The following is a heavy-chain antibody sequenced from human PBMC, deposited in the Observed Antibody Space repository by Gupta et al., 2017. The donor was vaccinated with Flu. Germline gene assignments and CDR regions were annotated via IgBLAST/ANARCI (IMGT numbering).Heavy chain of an antibody. D-gene: IGHD2/OR15-2a*01. J-gene: IGHJ4*02. Sequence: QLQLQASGPGLVKPSETLSLICPVSGGSICVTSYYWGWIRPTPGKELVWIGHVGYSGNTFYNPSLKSRDTISVDTSKNQFSLKLNSVTAADTAVYYCARRITYVKTFDYWGQGSLVTVSS. CDR3: ARRITYVKTFDY. CDR2: VGYSGNT. CDR1: GGSICVTSYY. V-gene: IGHV4-39*01.